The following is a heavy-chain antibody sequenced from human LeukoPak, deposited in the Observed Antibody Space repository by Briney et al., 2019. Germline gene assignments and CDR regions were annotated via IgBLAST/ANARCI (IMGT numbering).Heavy chain of an antibody. J-gene: IGHJ6*02. CDR2: IYPGDSDT. CDR1: GYSFTSYW. CDR3: ARPRDYYGMDV. D-gene: IGHD3-10*01. V-gene: IGHV5-51*01. Sequence: GGSLNISCKGSGYSFTSYWIGWVRQMPGKGLEWIGIIYPGDSDTRYSPSFQGQFTISADKSITTAYLQWSSPKASDTAMYYCARPRDYYGMDVWGQGTTVTVSS.